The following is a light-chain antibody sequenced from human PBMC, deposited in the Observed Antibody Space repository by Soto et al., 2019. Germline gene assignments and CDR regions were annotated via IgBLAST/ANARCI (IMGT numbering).Light chain of an antibody. CDR1: GSDVGAYNL. Sequence: QSVLTQPASVSGSPGQSITISCAGTGSDVGAYNLVSWYQQHPGKAPKPIICGVNTRPSGISNRFSGSKSGDTASLTISGLQVEDEADYFCCSYAGTVAYVFGTGTKVTVL. V-gene: IGLV2-23*02. J-gene: IGLJ1*01. CDR3: CSYAGTVAYV. CDR2: GVN.